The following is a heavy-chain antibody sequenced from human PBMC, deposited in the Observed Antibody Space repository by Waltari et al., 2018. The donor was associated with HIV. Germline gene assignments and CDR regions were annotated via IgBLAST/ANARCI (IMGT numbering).Heavy chain of an antibody. J-gene: IGHJ6*02. V-gene: IGHV3-23*01. D-gene: IGHD6-13*01. CDR1: GFVFKNFV. Sequence: EVQLLESGGGLARPGGSLRLSCTGSGFVFKNFVLSWVRQAPGKGLVWVSAMRGSGGGTYYADSVQGRFTSSRDGSENTLYLQMNSLRAEDTAVYYCAKGIARGAGLYYYGMDDWGQGTTVTVSS. CDR3: AKGIARGAGLYYYGMDD. CDR2: MRGSGGGT.